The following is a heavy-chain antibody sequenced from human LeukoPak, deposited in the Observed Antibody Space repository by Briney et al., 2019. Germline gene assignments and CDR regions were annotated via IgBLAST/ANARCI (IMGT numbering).Heavy chain of an antibody. D-gene: IGHD2-21*02. Sequence: GGSLRLSCAAPGFTFSSYGMHWVRQAPGKGLEWVAVISYDGSNKYYADSVKGRFTISRDNSKNTLYLQMSSLRVEDTAVYYCAKRDRPCSGDCSAPYYFDYWGQGTLVTVSS. CDR2: ISYDGSNK. V-gene: IGHV3-30*18. J-gene: IGHJ4*02. CDR1: GFTFSSYG. CDR3: AKRDRPCSGDCSAPYYFDY.